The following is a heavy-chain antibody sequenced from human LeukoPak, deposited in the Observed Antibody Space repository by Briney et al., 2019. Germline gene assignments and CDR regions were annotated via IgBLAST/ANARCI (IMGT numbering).Heavy chain of an antibody. Sequence: ASVKVSCKASGYTFTGYYIHWVRQAPGQGLEWMGWINPNSGGTNYAQKFQAKVTMTADKSTNTAYLEISSLTSDDTAVYYCARCSPGDSSNFYAVLQYWGQGTQVTVST. CDR3: ARCSPGDSSNFYAVLQY. D-gene: IGHD3-22*01. J-gene: IGHJ4*02. V-gene: IGHV1-2*02. CDR2: INPNSGGT. CDR1: GYTFTGYY.